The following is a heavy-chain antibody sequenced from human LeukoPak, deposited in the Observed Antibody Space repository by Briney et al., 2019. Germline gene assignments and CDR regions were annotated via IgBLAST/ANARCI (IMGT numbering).Heavy chain of an antibody. Sequence: GGSLRLSCAASGFTFSSFAMSWVRQAPGKGLEWVSAFSGSGGSTYYADSVKGRFTISRDNSKNTLYLQMNNLRAEDTAVYYCATSGLSRFGFWGQGTLVTVSS. J-gene: IGHJ4*02. CDR3: ATSGLSRFGF. CDR2: FSGSGGST. CDR1: GFTFSSFA. V-gene: IGHV3-23*01. D-gene: IGHD2/OR15-2a*01.